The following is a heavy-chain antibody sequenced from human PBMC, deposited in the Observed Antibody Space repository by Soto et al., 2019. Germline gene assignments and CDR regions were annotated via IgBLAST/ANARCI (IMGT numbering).Heavy chain of an antibody. J-gene: IGHJ6*02. CDR3: XXXXXXXXXXXXXYYYYYGMDV. CDR1: GGTFSSYA. Sequence: QVQLVQSGAEVKKPGSSVKVSCKAPGGTFSSYAISWVRQAPGQGLEWMGGIIPIFGTAKYAQKFQGRVTITADESTXXXXXXXXXXXXXXXXXXXXXXXXXXXXXXXXXYYYYYGMDVWGQGTTVTVSS. CDR2: IIPIFGTA. V-gene: IGHV1-69*01.